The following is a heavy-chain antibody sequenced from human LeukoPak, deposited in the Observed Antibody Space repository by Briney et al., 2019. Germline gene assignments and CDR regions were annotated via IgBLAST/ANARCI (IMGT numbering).Heavy chain of an antibody. D-gene: IGHD7-27*01. J-gene: IGHJ4*02. V-gene: IGHV4-4*07. CDR2: IYTSGYT. Sequence: SETLSLTCTVSGVSISSDYWLWIRQPAGKGLEWVGLIYTSGYTNSNPSLKSGVTMSVDTSKNQISLKVASVTAADTAVYYCASPLGYWGQGTLVTVSS. CDR3: ASPLGY. CDR1: GVSISSDY.